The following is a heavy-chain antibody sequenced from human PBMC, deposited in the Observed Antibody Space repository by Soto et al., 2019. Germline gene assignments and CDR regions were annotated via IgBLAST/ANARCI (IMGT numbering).Heavy chain of an antibody. D-gene: IGHD3-10*01. Sequence: XGSLRVSCVASGFSFSDSYMSWIRQAPGKGLEWVSCISVGGSVIYYADSVKGRFTISRDDAKNSLYLQMNSLRAEDTAIYYCASDSHAVDLGYWGQGTQVTFPS. J-gene: IGHJ4*02. V-gene: IGHV3-11*01. CDR1: GFSFSDSY. CDR2: ISVGGSVI. CDR3: ASDSHAVDLGY.